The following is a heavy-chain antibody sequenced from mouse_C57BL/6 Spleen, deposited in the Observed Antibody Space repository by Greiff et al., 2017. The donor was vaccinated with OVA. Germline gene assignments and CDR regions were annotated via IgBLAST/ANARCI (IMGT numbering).Heavy chain of an antibody. Sequence: VKLMESGAELVKPGASVKISCKASGYAFSSYWLNWVTQRPGKGLEWIGQIYPGDGDTNYNGKFKGKATLTADKSSSTAYMQLSSLTSEDSAVYFCARSYYGSSSFAYWGQGTLVTVSA. CDR2: IYPGDGDT. D-gene: IGHD1-1*01. CDR3: ARSYYGSSSFAY. CDR1: GYAFSSYW. V-gene: IGHV1-80*01. J-gene: IGHJ3*01.